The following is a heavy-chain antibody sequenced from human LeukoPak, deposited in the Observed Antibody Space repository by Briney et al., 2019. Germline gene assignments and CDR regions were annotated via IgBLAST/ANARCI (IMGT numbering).Heavy chain of an antibody. CDR2: LSGSGGST. J-gene: IGHJ4*02. CDR1: GFTFSSYA. D-gene: IGHD6-13*01. V-gene: IGHV3-23*01. CDR3: AKDEYIISWYNFGY. Sequence: GGSLRLSCAASGFTFSSYAMSWVRQAPGKGLEWVSNLSGSGGSTYYADSVKGRFTIARDNSKNTMYLQMNSLRAEDTAVYYCAKDEYIISWYNFGYWGQGSLVTVSA.